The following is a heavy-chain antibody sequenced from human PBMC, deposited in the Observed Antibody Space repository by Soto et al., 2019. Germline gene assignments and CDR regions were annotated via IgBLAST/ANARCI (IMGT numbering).Heavy chain of an antibody. D-gene: IGHD1-26*01. V-gene: IGHV1-8*01. CDR3: ARERSSGAFDI. CDR2: MNPNSGNT. J-gene: IGHJ3*02. CDR1: RDTFTSCS. Sequence: GVPVKVCCEAPRDTFTSCSMNCARQATGQGLEWMGWMNPNSGNTAYAQKFQGRVTMTRNTSISTAYMELSSLRSEDTAVYYCARERSSGAFDIWGQGTMVTVSS.